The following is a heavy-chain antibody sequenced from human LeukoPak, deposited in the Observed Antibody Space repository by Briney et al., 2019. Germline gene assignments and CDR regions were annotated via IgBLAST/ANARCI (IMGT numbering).Heavy chain of an antibody. CDR1: GFTVSNNY. D-gene: IGHD3-10*01. CDR3: ARWSGPMVAFDI. Sequence: GVSLRLSCAASGFTVSNNYMSWVRQAPGKGLEWVSLIYSGGSTYYADSVKGRFTISRDNSKNTLYLQMNSLRAEDTAVYYCARWSGPMVAFDIWGQGTMVTVSS. V-gene: IGHV3-66*01. CDR2: IYSGGST. J-gene: IGHJ3*02.